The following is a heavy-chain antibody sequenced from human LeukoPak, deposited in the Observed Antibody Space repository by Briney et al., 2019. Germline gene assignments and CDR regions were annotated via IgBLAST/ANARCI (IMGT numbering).Heavy chain of an antibody. V-gene: IGHV1-69*02. J-gene: IGHJ4*02. D-gene: IGHD3-10*01. CDR2: IIPILGIA. Sequence: SVKVSCKASGGTFSSYTISWVRQAPGQWLEWMGRIIPILGIANYAQKFQGRVTITADKSTSTAYMELSSLRSEETAVYYCARGPTPGDYFDYWGQGTLVTVSS. CDR3: ARGPTPGDYFDY. CDR1: GGTFSSYT.